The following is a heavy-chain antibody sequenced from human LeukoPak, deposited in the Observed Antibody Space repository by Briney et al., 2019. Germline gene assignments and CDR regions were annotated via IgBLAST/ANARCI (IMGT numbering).Heavy chain of an antibody. CDR3: ARASATQGWFDP. CDR1: GGSISSYY. V-gene: IGHV4-59*01. Sequence: SETLSLTCTVSGGSISSYYWSWIRQPPGKGLEWIGYIYYSGSTNYNPSLKSRVTISVDTSKNQFSLKLSSVTAADTAVYYCARASATQGWFDPWGQGTLVTVSS. D-gene: IGHD2-15*01. CDR2: IYYSGST. J-gene: IGHJ5*02.